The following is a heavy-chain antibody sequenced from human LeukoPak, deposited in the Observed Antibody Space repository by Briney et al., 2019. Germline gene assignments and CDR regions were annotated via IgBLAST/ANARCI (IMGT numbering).Heavy chain of an antibody. D-gene: IGHD5-24*01. J-gene: IGHJ4*02. Sequence: PSETLSLTCTVSGGSISSSSYYWGWIRQPPGKGLEWIGSIYYSGSTYYNPSLKSRVTISVDTSKNQFSLKLSSVTAADTAVYYCARAQGGDGYNFYYWGQGTLVTVSS. CDR3: ARAQGGDGYNFYY. CDR1: GGSISSSSYY. V-gene: IGHV4-39*07. CDR2: IYYSGST.